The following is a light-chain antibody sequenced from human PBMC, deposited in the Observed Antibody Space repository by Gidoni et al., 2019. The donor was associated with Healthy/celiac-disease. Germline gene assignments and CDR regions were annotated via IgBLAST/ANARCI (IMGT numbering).Light chain of an antibody. Sequence: IVMAQTPLFLSVTPGQPASISCKSSHSLLQSDVKTYLYWYLQKPGKSPKLLIYEVSRRFSGVPDRFSGSGSGTDFTLKISRVEAEDVGVYYCMQDIQLPLTFGGXTKVEIK. CDR3: MQDIQLPLT. CDR2: EVS. J-gene: IGKJ4*01. V-gene: IGKV2-29*02. CDR1: HSLLQSDVKTY.